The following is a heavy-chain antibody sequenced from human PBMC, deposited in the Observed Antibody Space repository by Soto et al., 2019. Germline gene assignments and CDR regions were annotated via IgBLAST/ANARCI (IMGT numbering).Heavy chain of an antibody. J-gene: IGHJ4*02. CDR2: IIPIFGTA. V-gene: IGHV1-69*13. CDR3: ARGVEAYYDFWSGYYFDY. Sequence: SVKVSCKASGGTFSSYAISWVRQAPGQGLEWIGGIIPIFGTANYAQKFQGRVTITADESTSTAYMELSSLRSEDTAVYYCARGVEAYYDFWSGYYFDYWGQGTLVTVSS. CDR1: GGTFSSYA. D-gene: IGHD3-3*01.